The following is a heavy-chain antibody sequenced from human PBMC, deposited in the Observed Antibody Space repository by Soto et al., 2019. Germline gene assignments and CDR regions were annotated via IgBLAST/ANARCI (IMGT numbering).Heavy chain of an antibody. Sequence: GGSLRLSCAASGFTFSSYGMHLVRQAPGKGLEWVAVIWYDGSNKYYADSVKGRFTISRDNSKNTLYLQMNSLRAEDTAIYYCAKDRYGRTYVSFDYWGQGVLVTVSS. V-gene: IGHV3-33*06. CDR2: IWYDGSNK. D-gene: IGHD3-16*01. J-gene: IGHJ4*02. CDR1: GFTFSSYG. CDR3: AKDRYGRTYVSFDY.